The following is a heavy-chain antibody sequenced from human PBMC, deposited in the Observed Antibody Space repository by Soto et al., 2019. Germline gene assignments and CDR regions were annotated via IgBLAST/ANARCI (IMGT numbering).Heavy chain of an antibody. CDR2: ISYDGSNK. V-gene: IGHV3-30*18. CDR1: GFTFSSYG. CDR3: AKDRIGYSYGSCYFDY. D-gene: IGHD5-18*01. Sequence: QVQLVESGGGVVQPGRSLRLSCAASGFTFSSYGMHWVRQAPGKGLEWVAVISYDGSNKYYADSVKGRFTISRDNSKNTLYLQRNSLRAEDTAVYYCAKDRIGYSYGSCYFDYWGQGTLVTVSS. J-gene: IGHJ4*02.